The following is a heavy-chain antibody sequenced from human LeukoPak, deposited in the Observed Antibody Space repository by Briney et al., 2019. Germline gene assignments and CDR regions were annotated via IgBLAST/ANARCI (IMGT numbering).Heavy chain of an antibody. J-gene: IGHJ4*02. CDR1: GGSISSSSYY. V-gene: IGHV4-39*01. CDR2: IYYSGST. D-gene: IGHD6-19*01. Sequence: PSETLSLTCTVSGGSISSSSYYWGWIRQPPGKGLEWIGSIYYSGSTYYNPSLKSRVTISVDTSKNQFSLKLSSVTAADTAVYYCARRRGIAVAVYYFDYWGKGTLVTVSS. CDR3: ARRRGIAVAVYYFDY.